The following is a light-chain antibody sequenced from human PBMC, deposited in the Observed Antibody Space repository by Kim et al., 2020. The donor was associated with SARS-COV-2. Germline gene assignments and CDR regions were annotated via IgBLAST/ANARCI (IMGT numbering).Light chain of an antibody. V-gene: IGLV2-23*02. J-gene: IGLJ1*01. CDR1: SSDVGSYNL. CDR2: EVN. Sequence: QSALTQPASVSGSPGQSITISCTGTSSDVGSYNLVSWYQQHPGKAPKLMIYEVNKRPSGVSNRFSGSKSGNTASLTISGLQAEDEASYYCCSFAGSGTSYVFGTGTKVTVL. CDR3: CSFAGSGTSYV.